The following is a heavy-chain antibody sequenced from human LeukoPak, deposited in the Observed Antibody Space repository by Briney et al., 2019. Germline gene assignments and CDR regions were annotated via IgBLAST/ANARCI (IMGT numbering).Heavy chain of an antibody. D-gene: IGHD3-22*01. CDR1: GGSFSGYY. CDR3: ARGVSYYDSSGYYNEYFQH. Sequence: PSETLSLTCAVYGGSFSGYYWSWIRQPPGKGLEWIGEINHSGSTNYNPSLKSRVTISVDTSKNQFSLKLSSVTAADTAVYYCARGVSYYDSSGYYNEYFQHWGQGTLVTVSS. V-gene: IGHV4-34*01. CDR2: INHSGST. J-gene: IGHJ1*01.